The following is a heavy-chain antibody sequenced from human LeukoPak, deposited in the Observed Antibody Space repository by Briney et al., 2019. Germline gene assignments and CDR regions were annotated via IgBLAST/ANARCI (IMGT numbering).Heavy chain of an antibody. CDR1: GYIYTTYW. Sequence: GESLKISCKGSGYIYTTYWIGWVRQVPGKGLEWMGIIYPGDSDTRYSPSFQGQVTISVDKSISTAYLQWSSLKASDTAMYYCARVGSRHGYNWGDYWGLGTLVTVSS. D-gene: IGHD5-24*01. J-gene: IGHJ4*02. CDR3: ARVGSRHGYNWGDY. CDR2: IYPGDSDT. V-gene: IGHV5-51*01.